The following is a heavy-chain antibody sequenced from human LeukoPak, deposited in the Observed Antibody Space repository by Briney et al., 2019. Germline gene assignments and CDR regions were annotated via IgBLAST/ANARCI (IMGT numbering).Heavy chain of an antibody. V-gene: IGHV3-48*03. J-gene: IGHJ4*02. CDR2: ISSSGSTI. CDR1: GLTFSSYE. D-gene: IGHD3-22*01. CDR3: ARPQIVVGYFDY. Sequence: GGSLRLSCAASGLTFSSYEMNWVRQAPGKGLEWVSYISSSGSTIYYADSVKGRFTISRDNAKNSLYLQMNSLRAEDTAVYYCARPQIVVGYFDYWGQGTLVTVSS.